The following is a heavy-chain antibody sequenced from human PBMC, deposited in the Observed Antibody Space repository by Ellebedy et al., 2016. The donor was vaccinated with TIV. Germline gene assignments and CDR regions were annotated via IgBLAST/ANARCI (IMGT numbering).Heavy chain of an antibody. CDR3: ARDLDDSRVFDL. D-gene: IGHD3-22*01. V-gene: IGHV3-21*01. Sequence: GESLKISXGGSRFSFSDHSFHWVRQAPGKGLDCVACISSSGTYEYYADSVKGRFTIYRDNDNSALHLQMNSLRAEDTGIYYCARDLDDSRVFDLWGQGTLVTVSS. CDR1: RFSFSDHS. J-gene: IGHJ5*02. CDR2: ISSSGTYE.